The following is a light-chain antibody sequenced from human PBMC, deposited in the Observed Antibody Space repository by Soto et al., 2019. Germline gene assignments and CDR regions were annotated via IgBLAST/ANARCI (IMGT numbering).Light chain of an antibody. CDR3: QKYDSAPLT. Sequence: DIQMTQSPSSLSASVGDRVTITCRASQGINNYLAWYQQKPGKVPRFLIYGASALQPGVPSRFSGSGSGTDFTLTISSLQPEDDATYFCQKYDSAPLTFGGGTKVEIK. J-gene: IGKJ4*01. CDR1: QGINNY. V-gene: IGKV1-27*01. CDR2: GAS.